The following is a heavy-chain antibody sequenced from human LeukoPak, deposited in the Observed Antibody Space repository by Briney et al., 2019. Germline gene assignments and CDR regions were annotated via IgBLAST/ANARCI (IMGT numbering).Heavy chain of an antibody. CDR3: AKGEVRAAAGTGFDY. CDR2: ISGSGGST. CDR1: GFTFSSYA. Sequence: GGSLRLSCAASGFTFSSYAMSWVRQAPGKGLEWVSAISGSGGSTYYADSVKGRFTISRDNSKNTLYLQMNSLRAGDTAVYHCAKGEVRAAAGTGFDYWGQGTLVTVSS. J-gene: IGHJ4*02. D-gene: IGHD6-13*01. V-gene: IGHV3-23*01.